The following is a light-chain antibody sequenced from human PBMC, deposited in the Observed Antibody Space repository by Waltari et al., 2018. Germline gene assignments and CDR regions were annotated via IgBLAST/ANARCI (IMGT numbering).Light chain of an antibody. CDR1: SSDVSNYNY. V-gene: IGLV2-8*01. CDR2: EVT. CDR3: TSYAGSNNVV. Sequence: QSALTQPPSASGSPGQSVTISCTGISSDVSNYNYVSWYQHHPGKAPKLTLYEVTKRPAGIPVRFSGSKSGNPASLTISGLQAEDEASYDCTSYAGSNNVVFGGGTKVTVL. J-gene: IGLJ2*01.